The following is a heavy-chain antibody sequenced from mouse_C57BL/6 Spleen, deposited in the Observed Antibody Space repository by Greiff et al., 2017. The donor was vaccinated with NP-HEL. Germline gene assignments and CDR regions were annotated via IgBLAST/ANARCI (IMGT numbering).Heavy chain of an antibody. Sequence: EVQGVESGGGLVQPKGSLKLSCAASGFSFNTYAMNWVRQAPGKGLEWVARIRSKSNNYATYYADSVKDRFTISRDDSESMLYLQMNNLKTEDTAMYYCVRQGAYSNFYWYFDVWGTGTTVTVSS. V-gene: IGHV10-1*01. CDR2: IRSKSNNYAT. J-gene: IGHJ1*03. D-gene: IGHD2-5*01. CDR1: GFSFNTYA. CDR3: VRQGAYSNFYWYFDV.